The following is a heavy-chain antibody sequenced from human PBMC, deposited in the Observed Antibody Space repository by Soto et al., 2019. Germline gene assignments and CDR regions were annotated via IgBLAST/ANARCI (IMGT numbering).Heavy chain of an antibody. D-gene: IGHD5-18*01. J-gene: IGHJ4*02. CDR2: ISGSGGST. Sequence: EVQLLESGGGLVQPGGSLRLSCAASGFTFSSYAMSWVRQAPGKGLEWVSAISGSGGSTYYADSVKGRFTISRDNSKNTLYLQMNSLRAEDTAVYYWAKRGGYSYGYSDYWGQGTLVTVSS. CDR3: AKRGGYSYGYSDY. V-gene: IGHV3-23*01. CDR1: GFTFSSYA.